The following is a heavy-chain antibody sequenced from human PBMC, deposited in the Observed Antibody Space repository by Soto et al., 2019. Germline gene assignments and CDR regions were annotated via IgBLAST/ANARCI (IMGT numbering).Heavy chain of an antibody. D-gene: IGHD2-2*01. V-gene: IGHV4-39*01. CDR1: GGSISSSSSS. CDR3: ARTYVTDVVVVPASKDYMDV. J-gene: IGHJ6*03. Sequence: QLQLQESGPGLVKPSETLSLTCTVSGGSISSSSSSWGWIRQPPGKGLEWLGIISYSGSTYYSPSLKSLVTISVDASKNLFSLKLSSVTAADTAVYYCARTYVTDVVVVPASKDYMDVGGKGTTVTVSS. CDR2: ISYSGST.